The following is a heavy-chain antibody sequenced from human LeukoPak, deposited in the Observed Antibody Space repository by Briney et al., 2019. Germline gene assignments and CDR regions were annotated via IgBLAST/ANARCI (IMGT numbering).Heavy chain of an antibody. J-gene: IGHJ6*03. V-gene: IGHV4-61*02. CDR2: IYTSGST. CDR1: GGSISSGSYY. CDR3: ARTLPYYYYYMDV. Sequence: SETLSLTCTVSGGSISSGSYYWSWIRQPAGKGLEWIGRIYTSGSTNYNPSLKSRVTTSVDTSKNQFSLKLSSVTAADTAVYYCARTLPYYYYYMDVWGKGTTVTVSS.